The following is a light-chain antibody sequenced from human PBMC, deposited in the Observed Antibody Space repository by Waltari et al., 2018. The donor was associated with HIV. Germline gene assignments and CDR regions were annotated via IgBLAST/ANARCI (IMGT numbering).Light chain of an antibody. CDR3: AAWDANLNGIV. J-gene: IGLJ3*02. Sequence: QSILTQPPSTSGTPGQRVTISCSGSLSNVGSHTVNWFQHLPGTSPKLLIYTTNERPSGVPDRFSGSKAGTSASLAISGLQSEDEAVYYCAAWDANLNGIVFGGGTKLAVL. CDR2: TTN. CDR1: LSNVGSHT. V-gene: IGLV1-44*01.